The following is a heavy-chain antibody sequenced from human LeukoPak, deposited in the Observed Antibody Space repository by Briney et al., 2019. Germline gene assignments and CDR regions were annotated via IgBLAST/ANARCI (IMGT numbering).Heavy chain of an antibody. CDR1: GFTFSSYS. Sequence: GGSLRLSCAASGFTFSSYSMNWVRQAPGKGLEWVSVIYSGGSTYYADSVKGRFTISRDNAKNSLSLQMNSLRAEDTAVYYCARDPYNGSYGDDYYYYMDVWGKGTTVTISS. CDR3: ARDPYNGSYGDDYYYYMDV. J-gene: IGHJ6*03. V-gene: IGHV3-66*01. D-gene: IGHD1-26*01. CDR2: IYSGGST.